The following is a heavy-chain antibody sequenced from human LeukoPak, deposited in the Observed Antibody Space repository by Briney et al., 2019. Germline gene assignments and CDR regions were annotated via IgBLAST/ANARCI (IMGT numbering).Heavy chain of an antibody. CDR1: GFTVSSNY. J-gene: IGHJ4*02. CDR3: ARNENSGWGYFDY. CDR2: IYSGGST. D-gene: IGHD5-12*01. V-gene: IGHV3-53*01. Sequence: PGGSLRLSCAASGFTVSSNYMSRVRQAPGKGLEWVSVIYSGGSTYYADSVKGRFTISRDNSKNTLYLQMNSLRAEDTAVYYCARNENSGWGYFDYWGQGTLVTVSS.